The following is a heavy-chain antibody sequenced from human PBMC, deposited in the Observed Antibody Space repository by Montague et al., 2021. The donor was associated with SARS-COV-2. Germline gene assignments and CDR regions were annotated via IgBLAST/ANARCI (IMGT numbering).Heavy chain of an antibody. CDR2: IYTGGYV. CDR3: ARAIWHLDF. CDR1: GDSISRYY. J-gene: IGHJ2*01. Sequence: SETLSLTCSVSGDSISRYYWSWIRQSDGKGLEWIGRIYTGGYVNYNPALQSRVSMSVDTSTSQVSLNVTSVTAADTAVYYCARAIWHLDFWGRGILVTVSS. V-gene: IGHV4-4*07.